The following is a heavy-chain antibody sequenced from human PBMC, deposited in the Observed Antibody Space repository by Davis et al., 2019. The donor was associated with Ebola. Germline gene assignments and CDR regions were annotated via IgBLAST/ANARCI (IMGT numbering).Heavy chain of an antibody. V-gene: IGHV4-59*01. CDR3: ARDGASYNIVTGSKGVAFDI. CDR1: GGSIGSYY. Sequence: PSETLSLTCTVSGGSIGSYYWSWIRQPPGRGLEWIGFVYNSGGTNYNPSLRSRVSISVDTSKNQFSLKLRSVTAADTAVYFCARDGASYNIVTGSKGVAFDIWGQGAMVTVSS. J-gene: IGHJ3*02. D-gene: IGHD3-9*01. CDR2: VYNSGGT.